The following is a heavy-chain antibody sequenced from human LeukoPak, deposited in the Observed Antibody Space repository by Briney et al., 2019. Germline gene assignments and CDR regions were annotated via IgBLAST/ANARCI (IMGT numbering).Heavy chain of an antibody. CDR2: INPNSGGT. V-gene: IGHV1-2*02. J-gene: IGHJ4*02. Sequence: ASVKVSCKASGYTFTGYYMHWVRQAPGQGLEWMGWINPNSGGTNYAQKFQGRVTLTRDTSISTAYMDLSRLTSDDTAVYYCALLSVSMPDASWGQGTLVTVSS. CDR3: ALLSVSMPDAS. D-gene: IGHD2/OR15-2a*01. CDR1: GYTFTGYY.